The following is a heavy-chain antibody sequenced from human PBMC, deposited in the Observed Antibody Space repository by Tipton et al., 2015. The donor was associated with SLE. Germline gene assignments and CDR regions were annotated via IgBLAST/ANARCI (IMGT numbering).Heavy chain of an antibody. CDR2: IHYSGST. J-gene: IGHJ4*02. CDR3: ARAATAISPFDY. D-gene: IGHD2-2*02. Sequence: LRLSCTVSGGSISSYYWSWIRQPPGQGLEYIGYIHYSGSTNYNPSLKSRVTISVDTSKNQFSLNLNSVAAADTAVYYCARAATAISPFDYWGQGTLVTVSS. CDR1: GGSISSYY. V-gene: IGHV4-59*12.